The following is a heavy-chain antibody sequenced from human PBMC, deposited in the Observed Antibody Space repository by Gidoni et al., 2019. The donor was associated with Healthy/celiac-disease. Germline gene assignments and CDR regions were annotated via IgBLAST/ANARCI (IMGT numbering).Heavy chain of an antibody. CDR3: ARDLFLYYDSSGYPPRTPYYYYGMDV. CDR2: INPSGGST. Sequence: QVQLVQSGAEVKKPGASVKVSCKASGYTFTSYYMPWVRQAPGQGLEWMGIINPSGGSTSYAQKFQGRVTMTRDTSTSTVYMELSSLRSEDTAVYYCARDLFLYYDSSGYPPRTPYYYYGMDVWGQGTTVTVSS. D-gene: IGHD3-22*01. J-gene: IGHJ6*02. CDR1: GYTFTSYY. V-gene: IGHV1-46*01.